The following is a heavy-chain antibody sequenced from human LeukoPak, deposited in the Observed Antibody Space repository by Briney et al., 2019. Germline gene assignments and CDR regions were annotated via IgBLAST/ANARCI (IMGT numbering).Heavy chain of an antibody. Sequence: SETLSLTYTVSGGSISSGGYYWSWIRQHPGKGLEWIGYIYYSGSTYYNPSLKSRVTISVDTSKNQFSLKLSSVTAADTAVYYCARLDGYNQIDYWGQGTLVTVSS. CDR1: GGSISSGGYY. CDR2: IYYSGST. CDR3: ARLDGYNQIDY. D-gene: IGHD5-24*01. J-gene: IGHJ4*02. V-gene: IGHV4-31*03.